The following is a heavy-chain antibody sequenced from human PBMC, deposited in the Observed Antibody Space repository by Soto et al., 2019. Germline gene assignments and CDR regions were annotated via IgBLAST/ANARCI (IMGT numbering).Heavy chain of an antibody. D-gene: IGHD3-10*01. CDR3: ARDPYYYGSGSYYGYFDH. Sequence: GGSLRLSCAASGFTFSSYWMHWVRQAPGKGLVWVSRINSDGSSTSYADSVKGRFTISRDNAKNTLYLQMNSLRAEDTAVYYCARDPYYYGSGSYYGYFDHWGQGALVTVSS. CDR1: GFTFSSYW. V-gene: IGHV3-74*01. J-gene: IGHJ4*02. CDR2: INSDGSST.